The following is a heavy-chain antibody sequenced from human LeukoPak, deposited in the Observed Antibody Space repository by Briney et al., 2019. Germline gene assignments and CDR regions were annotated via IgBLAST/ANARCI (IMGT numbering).Heavy chain of an antibody. CDR2: ISGYDGST. Sequence: ASAEVSCKASGHTFTGYYMHWVRQAPGQGLEWMGWISGYDGSTKYAQELQGRVTMTTDTSTTTAYMELTSLRSDDTAVYYCARDLDWVFDYWGQGTLVTVSS. J-gene: IGHJ4*02. CDR1: GHTFTGYY. CDR3: ARDLDWVFDY. D-gene: IGHD3-9*01. V-gene: IGHV1-18*04.